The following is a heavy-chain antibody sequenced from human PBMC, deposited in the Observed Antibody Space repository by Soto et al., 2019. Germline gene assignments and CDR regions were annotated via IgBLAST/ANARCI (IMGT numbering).Heavy chain of an antibody. V-gene: IGHV4-30-2*01. CDR3: ARVRREYDNSGPVDY. CDR1: GGSISSGDYS. CDR2: IYYGGST. J-gene: IGHJ4*02. D-gene: IGHD3-22*01. Sequence: PSETLSLTCAVSGGSISSGDYSWNWIRQPPGKGLEWIGYIYYGGSTYYNPSLQSRVTMSVDRSRNQFSLKLNSVTAADTAVYYCARVRREYDNSGPVDYWGQGMLVTVSS.